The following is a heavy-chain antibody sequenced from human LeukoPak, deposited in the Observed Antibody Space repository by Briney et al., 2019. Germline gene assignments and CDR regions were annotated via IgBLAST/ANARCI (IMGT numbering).Heavy chain of an antibody. CDR3: ARDLPRWGMLDDSSGYWPDY. Sequence: GGSLRLSCAASGFTFSSYAMHWVRQAPGKGLEWVAVISYDGSNKYYADSVKGRFTISRDNSKNTLYLQMNSLRAEDTAVYYCARDLPRWGMLDDSSGYWPDYWGQGTLVTVSS. D-gene: IGHD3-22*01. CDR1: GFTFSSYA. CDR2: ISYDGSNK. V-gene: IGHV3-30*04. J-gene: IGHJ4*02.